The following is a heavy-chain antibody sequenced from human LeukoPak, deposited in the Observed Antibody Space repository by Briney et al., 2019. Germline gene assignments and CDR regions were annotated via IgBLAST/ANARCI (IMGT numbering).Heavy chain of an antibody. CDR2: IYYSGNT. J-gene: IGHJ5*02. CDR1: GGSINSGDYY. Sequence: SQTLSLTCTVSGGSINSGDYYWSWIRQPPGKGLEWIGYIYYSGNTYYNPSLKSRVTISLDTSKNQFSLKLSSVTAADTAVYYCARDLSPHGFDPWGQGTQVTVSS. CDR3: ARDLSPHGFDP. V-gene: IGHV4-30-4*01.